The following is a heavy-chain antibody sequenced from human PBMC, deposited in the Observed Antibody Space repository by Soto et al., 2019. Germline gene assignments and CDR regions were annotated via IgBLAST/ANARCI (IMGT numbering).Heavy chain of an antibody. J-gene: IGHJ4*02. V-gene: IGHV4-59*08. CDR2: IYYSGST. D-gene: IGHD4-4*01. CDR1: GGSISSYY. CDR3: ARHVKGGSNVFDY. Sequence: SETLSLTCTVSGGSISSYYWSWIRQPPGKGLEWIGYIYYSGSTNYNPSLKSRVTISVDTSKNQFPLKLSSVTAADTAVYYCARHVKGGSNVFDYWGQGTLVTVSS.